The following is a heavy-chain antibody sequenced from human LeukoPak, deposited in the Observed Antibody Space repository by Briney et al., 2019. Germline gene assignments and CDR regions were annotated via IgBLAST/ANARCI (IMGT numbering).Heavy chain of an antibody. V-gene: IGHV3-7*05. CDR1: GFTFSTYW. Sequence: GGSLRLSCTASGFTFSTYWMSWVRQTPEKGLEWVANIKEYGSEEVYVDSVKGRFTISRDNAKSSLYLQMNSLRTEDTAVYYCARDPYSRSWSYGMDVWGQGTTVTVSS. J-gene: IGHJ6*02. D-gene: IGHD6-13*01. CDR2: IKEYGSEE. CDR3: ARDPYSRSWSYGMDV.